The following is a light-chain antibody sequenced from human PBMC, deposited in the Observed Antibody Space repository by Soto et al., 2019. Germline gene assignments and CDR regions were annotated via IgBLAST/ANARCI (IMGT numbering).Light chain of an antibody. CDR2: GND. CDR1: HPNIGSNT. CDR3: AAWDDSLNGWV. Sequence: QSVLTQPPSASGTPGQRVTISCPGRHPNIGSNTVNWYQHPPGTAPRLLIYGNDQRPSGVPARLSGSKSVTSASLAISGLQSEDEADYYCAAWDDSLNGWVFGGGTKVTVL. V-gene: IGLV1-44*01. J-gene: IGLJ3*02.